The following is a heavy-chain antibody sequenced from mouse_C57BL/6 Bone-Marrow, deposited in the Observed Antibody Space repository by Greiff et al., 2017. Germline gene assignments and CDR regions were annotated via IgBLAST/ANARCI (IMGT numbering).Heavy chain of an antibody. D-gene: IGHD1-1*01. Sequence: EVMLVESGGGLVKPGGSLKLSCAASGFTFSDYGMHWVRQAPEKGLEWVAYISSGSSTIYYADTVKGRFTISRDNAKNTLFLQMTSLRSEDTAMYYCARPAHYGSSYWFAYWGQGTLVTVSA. CDR3: ARPAHYGSSYWFAY. V-gene: IGHV5-17*01. J-gene: IGHJ3*01. CDR1: GFTFSDYG. CDR2: ISSGSSTI.